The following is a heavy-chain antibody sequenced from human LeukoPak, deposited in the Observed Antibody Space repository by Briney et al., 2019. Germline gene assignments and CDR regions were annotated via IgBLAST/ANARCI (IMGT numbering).Heavy chain of an antibody. D-gene: IGHD5-12*01. J-gene: IGHJ4*02. CDR3: ACHTLSGDRRGCIDC. Sequence: GASVKVSCKASGYTFTDFFLHWVRQAPGQGLEWVGWVNPHIGASNYAQKFQGRVTMTSDTSINTAHMELTRLRSDDTAVYYCACHTLSGDRRGCIDCWGQGTLVNVFS. CDR1: GYTFTDFF. V-gene: IGHV1-2*02. CDR2: VNPHIGAS.